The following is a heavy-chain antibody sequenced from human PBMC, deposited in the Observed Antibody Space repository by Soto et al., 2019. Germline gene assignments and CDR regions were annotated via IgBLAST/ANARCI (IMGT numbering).Heavy chain of an antibody. J-gene: IGHJ6*02. Sequence: SQTLSLTCAISGDSVSTNSATWNWIRQSPSRGLEWLGRTYYRSKWYNDYAVSVKSRIIINPDPSKNQFSLQLNSVTSEDTAVYYCARDQRGWFPQAEYYYGMDVWGQGTTVTVAS. D-gene: IGHD6-19*01. CDR2: TYYRSKWYN. CDR3: ARDQRGWFPQAEYYYGMDV. CDR1: GDSVSTNSAT. V-gene: IGHV6-1*01.